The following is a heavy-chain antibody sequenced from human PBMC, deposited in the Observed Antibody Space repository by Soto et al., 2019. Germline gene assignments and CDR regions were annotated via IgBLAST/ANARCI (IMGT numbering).Heavy chain of an antibody. Sequence: QVQLVESGGGVVQPGRSLRLSCAASGFTFSSYGMHWVRQAPGKGLEWVAVISYDGSNKYYADSVKGRFTISRDNSKNTLYLQMNSLRAEDTAVYYCAKGDCSGGSCDAFDIWGQGTMVTVSS. CDR2: ISYDGSNK. D-gene: IGHD2-15*01. V-gene: IGHV3-30*18. CDR1: GFTFSSYG. CDR3: AKGDCSGGSCDAFDI. J-gene: IGHJ3*02.